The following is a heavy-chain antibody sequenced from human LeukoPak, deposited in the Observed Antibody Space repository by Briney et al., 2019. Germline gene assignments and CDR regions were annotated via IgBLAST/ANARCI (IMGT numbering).Heavy chain of an antibody. CDR3: ARKVRGYSYGYSYYYYMDV. CDR2: IYYSGST. D-gene: IGHD5-18*01. J-gene: IGHJ6*03. Sequence: SETLSLTCTVSGGSISSSSYYWGWIRQPPGKGLEWIGSIYYSGSTYYNPSLKSRVTISVDTSKNQFSLRLSSVTAADTAVYYCARKVRGYSYGYSYYYYMDVWGKGTTVTVSS. V-gene: IGHV4-39*01. CDR1: GGSISSSSYY.